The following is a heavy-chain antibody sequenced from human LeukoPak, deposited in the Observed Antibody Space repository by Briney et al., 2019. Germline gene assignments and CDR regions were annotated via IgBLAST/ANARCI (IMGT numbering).Heavy chain of an antibody. CDR2: ISAYNGNT. Sequence: ASVKVSCKASGYTFTSYGISWVRQAPGRGLEWMGWISAYNGNTNYAQKLQGRVTMTTDTSTSTAYMELRSLRSDDTAVYYCARDFEVTLATGTTPNWFDPWGQGTLVTVSS. J-gene: IGHJ5*02. V-gene: IGHV1-18*01. CDR3: ARDFEVTLATGTTPNWFDP. CDR1: GYTFTSYG. D-gene: IGHD1-1*01.